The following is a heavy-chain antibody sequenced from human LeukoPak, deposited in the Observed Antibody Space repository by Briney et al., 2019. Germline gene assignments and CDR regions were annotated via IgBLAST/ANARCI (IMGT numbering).Heavy chain of an antibody. Sequence: GASVKVSCKASGYTFTSYGISWVRQAPGQGLEWMGWISAYNGNTNYARKLQGRVTMTTDTSTSTAYMELRSLRSDDTAVYYCARTRTSLRYFDWLPEVSDYMDVWGKGTTVTVSS. V-gene: IGHV1-18*01. CDR1: GYTFTSYG. D-gene: IGHD3-9*01. CDR3: ARTRTSLRYFDWLPEVSDYMDV. CDR2: ISAYNGNT. J-gene: IGHJ6*03.